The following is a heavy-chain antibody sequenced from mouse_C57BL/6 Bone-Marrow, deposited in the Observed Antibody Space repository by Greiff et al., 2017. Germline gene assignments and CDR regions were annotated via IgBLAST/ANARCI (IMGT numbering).Heavy chain of an antibody. CDR1: GYTFTSYW. CDR2: IYPSDSET. V-gene: IGHV1-61*01. J-gene: IGHJ3*01. Sequence: QVQLQQPGAELVRPGSSVKLSCKASGYTFTSYWMDWVKQRPGQGLEWIGNIYPSDSETHYNQKFKDKATFTVDKSSSTAYMQLSSLTSEDSAVYYCARDYYGSRGFAYWGQGTLVTVSA. D-gene: IGHD1-1*01. CDR3: ARDYYGSRGFAY.